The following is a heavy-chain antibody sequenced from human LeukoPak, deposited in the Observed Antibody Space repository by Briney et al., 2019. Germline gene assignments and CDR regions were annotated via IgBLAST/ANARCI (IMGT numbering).Heavy chain of an antibody. V-gene: IGHV3-21*01. D-gene: IGHD2-2*01. CDR1: GFTFSSYS. J-gene: IGHJ3*02. CDR2: ISSSSSYI. Sequence: PGGSLRLSCAASGFTFSSYSMSWVRQAPGKGLEWVSSISSSSSYIYYADSVKGRFTISRDNAKNSLYLQMNSLRAEDTAVYYCARDRCSSTSCYLDIWGQGTMVTVSS. CDR3: ARDRCSSTSCYLDI.